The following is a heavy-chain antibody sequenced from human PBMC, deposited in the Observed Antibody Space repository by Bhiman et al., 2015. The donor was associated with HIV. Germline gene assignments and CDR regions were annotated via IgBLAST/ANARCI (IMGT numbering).Heavy chain of an antibody. D-gene: IGHD6-13*01. J-gene: IGHJ3*02. CDR3: ARGRIAAAQGNDAFDI. CDR2: IKQDGSEK. V-gene: IGHV3-7*05. Sequence: EEQLVISGGGLVQPGGSLRLSCAASGFTFSIYWMTWVRQAPGKGLEWVANIKQDGSEKHYVDSVKGRFTISRDNAKNSVYLQMNSLRAEDTAVYYCARGRIAAAQGNDAFDIWGQGTMVTVSS. CDR1: GFTFSIYW.